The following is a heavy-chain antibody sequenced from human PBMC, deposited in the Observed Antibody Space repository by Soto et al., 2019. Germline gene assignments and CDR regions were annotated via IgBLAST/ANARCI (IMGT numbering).Heavy chain of an antibody. CDR3: ARVLRYSISSRSYYFDY. Sequence: SETLSLTCTVSGGSISSGGYYWSWIRQHPGKGLEWIGYIYYSGSTYYNPSLKSRVTISVDTSKNQFSLKLSSVTAADTAVYYCARVLRYSISSRSYYFDYWGQGTLVTVSS. CDR1: GGSISSGGYY. V-gene: IGHV4-31*03. CDR2: IYYSGST. J-gene: IGHJ4*02. D-gene: IGHD6-6*01.